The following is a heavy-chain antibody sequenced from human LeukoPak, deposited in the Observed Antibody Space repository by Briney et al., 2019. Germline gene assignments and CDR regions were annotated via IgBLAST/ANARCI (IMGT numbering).Heavy chain of an antibody. CDR3: ARGVVPAAIDY. CDR2: IYHSGST. CDR1: GGSISSYS. Sequence: SETLSLTCTVSGGSISSYSWSWIRQPPGKGLEWIGYIYHSGSTYYNPSLKSRVTISVDRSKNQFSLKLSSVTAADTAVYYCARGVVPAAIDYWGQGTLVTVSS. J-gene: IGHJ4*02. D-gene: IGHD2-2*01. V-gene: IGHV4-30-2*01.